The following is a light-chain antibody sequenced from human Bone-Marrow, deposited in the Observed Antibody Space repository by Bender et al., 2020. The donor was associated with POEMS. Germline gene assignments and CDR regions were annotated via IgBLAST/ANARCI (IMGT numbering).Light chain of an antibody. Sequence: QSALTQPVSVAGSPGQSITISCTGTSSDVGKHNLVSWYQQHPGKTPKLIIFDVTERPSGVSNRFSGSKSGHTASLTISGLQPEDEADYYCCSKGDSDTMVFGGGTKLTVL. V-gene: IGLV2-23*02. J-gene: IGLJ3*02. CDR2: DVT. CDR1: SSDVGKHNL. CDR3: CSKGDSDTMV.